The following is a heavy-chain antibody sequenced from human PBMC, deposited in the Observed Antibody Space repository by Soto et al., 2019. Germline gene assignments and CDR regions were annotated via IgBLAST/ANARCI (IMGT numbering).Heavy chain of an antibody. V-gene: IGHV1-8*01. CDR2: MNPNSGNT. Sequence: GASVKVSCKASGYTFTSYDIKCIGNATGHRFERMRWMNPNSGNTGYAHKSHGSVTMTRNTSISTAYMELSSPRSEXTAVNYCARDHIPVHLEWLFGHYYYGIAVGGQGTTVTGSS. CDR3: ARDHIPVHLEWLFGHYYYGIAV. D-gene: IGHD3-3*01. CDR1: GYTFTSYD. J-gene: IGHJ6*02.